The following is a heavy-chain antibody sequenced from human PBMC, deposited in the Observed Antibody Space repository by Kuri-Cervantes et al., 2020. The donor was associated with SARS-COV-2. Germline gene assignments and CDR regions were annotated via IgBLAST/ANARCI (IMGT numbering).Heavy chain of an antibody. V-gene: IGHV1-24*01. Sequence: ASVKVSCKVSGYTLTELSMHWVRQAPGKGLEWMGGFDPEDGETIYAQKFQGRVTMTRDTSISTAYMALSRLRSDDTAVYYCARAGDLLGYCSGGSCYLGITDAFDIWGQGTMVTVSS. J-gene: IGHJ3*02. D-gene: IGHD2-15*01. CDR1: GYTLTELS. CDR3: ARAGDLLGYCSGGSCYLGITDAFDI. CDR2: FDPEDGET.